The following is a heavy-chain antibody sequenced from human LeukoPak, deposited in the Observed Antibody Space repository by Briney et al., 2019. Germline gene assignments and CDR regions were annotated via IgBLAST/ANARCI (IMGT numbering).Heavy chain of an antibody. CDR3: AEGYCSSSTCYTPLDY. D-gene: IGHD2-2*02. V-gene: IGHV3-23*01. Sequence: GGSLRLPCAASGFTFSSYAMSWVRQAPGKGLEWVSVISGSGDTTYYADSVKGRFTISRDNSKSTLYLQMNSLRAEDTAVYYCAEGYCSSSTCYTPLDYWGQGTLVTVSS. CDR2: ISGSGDTT. J-gene: IGHJ4*02. CDR1: GFTFSSYA.